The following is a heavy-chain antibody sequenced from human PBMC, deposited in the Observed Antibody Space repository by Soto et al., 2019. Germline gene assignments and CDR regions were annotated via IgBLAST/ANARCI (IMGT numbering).Heavy chain of an antibody. CDR3: AAGHFWSGRWTDTRVDY. J-gene: IGHJ4*02. CDR1: GDSINSSHW. V-gene: IGHV4-4*02. Sequence: SDTLSLTCAVSGDSINSSHWWNWVRQPPGKGLEWIGQISHSGSTNYNPSLTRRANKSVGKSKTHFSLELTFVTAADTVVYYCAAGHFWSGRWTDTRVDYWGQGTLVTVSS. D-gene: IGHD3-3*02. CDR2: ISHSGST.